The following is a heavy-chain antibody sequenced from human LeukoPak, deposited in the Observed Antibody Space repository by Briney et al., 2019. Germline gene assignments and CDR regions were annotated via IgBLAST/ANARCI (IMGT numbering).Heavy chain of an antibody. J-gene: IGHJ4*02. CDR3: ARGVVAALVY. CDR2: IYYSGST. Sequence: SETLSLTCTVSGGSISSYYWSWIRQPPGKGLEWNGYIYYSGSTNYNPSLKSRVTISVDTSKNQFSLKLSSVTAADTAVYYCARGVVAALVYWGQGTLVTVSS. D-gene: IGHD2-15*01. V-gene: IGHV4-59*01. CDR1: GGSISSYY.